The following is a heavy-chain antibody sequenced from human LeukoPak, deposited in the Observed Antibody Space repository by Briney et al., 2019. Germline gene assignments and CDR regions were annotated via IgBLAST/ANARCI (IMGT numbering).Heavy chain of an antibody. Sequence: ASVKVSCKASGYTFTSYYMHWVRQAPGQGLEWMGGIIPIFGTANYAQKFQGRVTITADKSTSTAYMELSSLRSEDTAVYYCMVDYGGNLHYWGQGTLVTVSS. CDR2: IIPIFGTA. V-gene: IGHV1-69*06. CDR3: MVDYGGNLHY. D-gene: IGHD4-23*01. CDR1: GYTFTSYY. J-gene: IGHJ4*02.